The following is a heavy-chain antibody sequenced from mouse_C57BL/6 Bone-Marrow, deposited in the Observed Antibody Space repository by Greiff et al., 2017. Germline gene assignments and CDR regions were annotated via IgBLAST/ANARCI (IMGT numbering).Heavy chain of an antibody. CDR2: IDPENGDT. D-gene: IGHD1-1*01. Sequence: VQLQQSGAELVRPGASVKLSCTASGFNIKDDYMHWVKQRPEQGLEWIGWIDPENGDTEYASKFQGKATITADTSSNTAYLQLSSLTSEDTAVYYCTTSFLTTVVVDYWGQGTTLTVSS. V-gene: IGHV14-4*01. J-gene: IGHJ2*01. CDR1: GFNIKDDY. CDR3: TTSFLTTVVVDY.